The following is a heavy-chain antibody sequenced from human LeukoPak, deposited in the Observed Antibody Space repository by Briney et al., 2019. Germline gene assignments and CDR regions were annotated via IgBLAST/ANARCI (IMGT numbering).Heavy chain of an antibody. V-gene: IGHV1-2*06. CDR3: VRGYCSGGRGYSVENWFDP. CDR1: AYTFTGYS. CDR2: INPNSGGT. Sequence: ASVKLSRNAAAYTFTGYSTFWVRQPPGQGLEWMGRINPNSGGTNYAQKFHGRVTMTRDTSITTAYLELSRLRSDDTAVYYCVRGYCSGGRGYSVENWFDPWGQGTLVPVSS. D-gene: IGHD2-15*01. J-gene: IGHJ5*02.